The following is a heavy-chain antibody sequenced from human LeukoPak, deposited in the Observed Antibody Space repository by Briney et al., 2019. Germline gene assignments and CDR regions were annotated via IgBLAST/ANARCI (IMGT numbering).Heavy chain of an antibody. J-gene: IGHJ4*02. Sequence: GSSVKVSCKASGGTFSSYAISWLRQAPGQGLGWMGGIIPIFGTANYAQKFQGRVTITTDESTSTAYMELSSLRSEDTAVYYCARDGYKNYYDSSGYSPFDYWGQGTLVTVSS. CDR2: IIPIFGTA. D-gene: IGHD3-22*01. CDR3: ARDGYKNYYDSSGYSPFDY. CDR1: GGTFSSYA. V-gene: IGHV1-69*05.